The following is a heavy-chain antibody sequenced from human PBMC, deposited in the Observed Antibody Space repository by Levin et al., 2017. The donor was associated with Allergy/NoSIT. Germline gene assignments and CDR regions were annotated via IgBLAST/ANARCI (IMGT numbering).Heavy chain of an antibody. J-gene: IGHJ2*01. Sequence: RPGGSLRLSCGVSGGSFTSHYWGWIRQPPGKGLEYIGEIDHTGNAYYNPSLKSRVTILLDTSKNEFSLRLTSVAAADTAIYYCGRYGYEPSRSRYFDVWGRGTLVTVSS. D-gene: IGHD3-16*01. CDR3: GRYGYEPSRSRYFDV. V-gene: IGHV4-34*01. CDR2: IDHTGNA. CDR1: GGSFTSHY.